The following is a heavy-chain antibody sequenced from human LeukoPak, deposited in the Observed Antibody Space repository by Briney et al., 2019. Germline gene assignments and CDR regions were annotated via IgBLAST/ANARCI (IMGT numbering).Heavy chain of an antibody. Sequence: GGSLRLSCAASGFTFSSYAMSWVRQAPGKGLEWVSVIYSGGSTYYADSVKGRFTISRHNSKNTLYLQMNSLRAEDTAVYYCAREAVDPYYFDYWGQGTLVTVSS. CDR3: AREAVDPYYFDY. CDR1: GFTFSSYA. D-gene: IGHD6-19*01. J-gene: IGHJ4*02. V-gene: IGHV3-53*04. CDR2: IYSGGST.